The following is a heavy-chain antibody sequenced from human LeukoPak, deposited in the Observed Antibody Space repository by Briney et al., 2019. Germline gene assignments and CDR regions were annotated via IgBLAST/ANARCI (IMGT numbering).Heavy chain of an antibody. J-gene: IGHJ4*02. CDR2: INPNSGGT. Sequence: GASVKVSCKASGYTFTGYYMHWVRQAPGQGLEWMGWINPNSGGTNYAQKFQGRVTMTRDTSISTAYMELSRLRSDDTAVYYCARDPNSGSYSYYFDYWGQGTLVTVSS. V-gene: IGHV1-2*02. CDR3: ARDPNSGSYSYYFDY. CDR1: GYTFTGYY. D-gene: IGHD1-26*01.